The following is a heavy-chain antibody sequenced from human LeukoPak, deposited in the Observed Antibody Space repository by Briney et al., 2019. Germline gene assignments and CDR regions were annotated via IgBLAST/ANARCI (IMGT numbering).Heavy chain of an antibody. J-gene: IGHJ4*02. Sequence: ASVKVSCKASGYTFTSYGISWVRQAPGQGLEWMGWISAYNGNTSYAQKLQGRVTMTTDTSTSTAYMELRSLTSDDTAVYYCARDSKAGTRPDYWGRGTLVIVSS. CDR2: ISAYNGNT. CDR1: GYTFTSYG. V-gene: IGHV1-18*01. CDR3: ARDSKAGTRPDY.